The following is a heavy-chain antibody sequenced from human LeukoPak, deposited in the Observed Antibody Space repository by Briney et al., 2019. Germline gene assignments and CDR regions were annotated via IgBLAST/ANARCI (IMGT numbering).Heavy chain of an antibody. CDR1: GGSISSSNW. J-gene: IGHJ4*02. V-gene: IGHV4-4*02. CDR2: IYYSGGT. Sequence: SETLSLTCAVSGGSISSSNWWSWVRPPPGKGLEWIGSIYYSGGTYYNPSLKSRVTISIDTSKNQFSLKLRSVTAADTAVYYCARDGHALWGQGTLVTVSS. CDR3: ARDGHAL.